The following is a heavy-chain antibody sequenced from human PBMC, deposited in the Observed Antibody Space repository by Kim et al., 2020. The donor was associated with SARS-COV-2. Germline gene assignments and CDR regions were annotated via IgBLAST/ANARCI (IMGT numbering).Heavy chain of an antibody. CDR2: IWNDASKT. D-gene: IGHD3-9*01. J-gene: IGHJ4*02. CDR1: GFPFSSYG. V-gene: IGHV3-33*06. Sequence: GGSLRLSCVTSGFPFSSYGMNWVRQAPGKGLEWVAVIWNDASKTYYADSVKGRFTISRDNSKKTLYLQMNSLRGDHTAVYYCAKSSAPTIYYFDYWGQGTLVTVSS. CDR3: AKSSAPTIYYFDY.